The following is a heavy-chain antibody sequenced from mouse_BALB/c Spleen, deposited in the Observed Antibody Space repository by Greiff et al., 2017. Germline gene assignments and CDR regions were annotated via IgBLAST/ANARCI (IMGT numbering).Heavy chain of an antibody. CDR3: TRGWEGAMDY. D-gene: IGHD3-3*01. Sequence: QVQLQQPGAELVRPGASVKLSCKASGYTFTSYWINWVKQRPGQGLEWIGNIYPSDSYTNYNQKFKDKATLTVDKSSSTAYMQLSSPTSEDSAVYYCTRGWEGAMDYWGQGTSVTVSS. J-gene: IGHJ4*01. V-gene: IGHV1-69*02. CDR1: GYTFTSYW. CDR2: IYPSDSYT.